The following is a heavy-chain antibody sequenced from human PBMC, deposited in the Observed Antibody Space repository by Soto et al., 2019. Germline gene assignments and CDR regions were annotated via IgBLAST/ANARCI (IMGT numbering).Heavy chain of an antibody. CDR1: GFTFSSYA. J-gene: IGHJ3*01. Sequence: GGSLRLSCAASGFTFSSYAMSWVRQTPGKGLEWVSAISGSGDSTYYADSVKGRFSISRDNSKNTLYLQMNRLRAEDTAVYYCAKDIVVVPAAFDVWGQGTMVTVSS. CDR2: ISGSGDST. CDR3: AKDIVVVPAAFDV. V-gene: IGHV3-23*01. D-gene: IGHD2-2*01.